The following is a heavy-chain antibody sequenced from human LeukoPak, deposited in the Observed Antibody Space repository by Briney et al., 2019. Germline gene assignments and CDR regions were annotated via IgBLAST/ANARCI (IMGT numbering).Heavy chain of an antibody. CDR2: INLGGST. Sequence: SETLSLTCAICGGSFDGYSWSWIRQSPGEGLEWIGEINLGGSTNYNPFLKSRVTMTIDTSKREVSLKLTSVTAADTSIYFCATSTKVVRPDSWDSWGQGTLVSVSS. CDR3: ATSTKVVRPDSWDS. V-gene: IGHV4-34*01. D-gene: IGHD4-11*01. CDR1: GGSFDGYS. J-gene: IGHJ4*02.